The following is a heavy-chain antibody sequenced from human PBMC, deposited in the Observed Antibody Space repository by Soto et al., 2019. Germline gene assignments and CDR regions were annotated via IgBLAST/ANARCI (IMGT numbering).Heavy chain of an antibody. D-gene: IGHD6-19*01. V-gene: IGHV3-30*18. CDR2: VSHDGRNT. J-gene: IGHJ4*02. CDR1: GFTFSDYA. Sequence: VQLVESGGGVVQPGRSLRLSCAASGFTFSDYAMHWVRQAPGKGLEWVAVVSHDGRNTHYADSVKGRFTISRDSSKNTVSLEMTSLRAEETAVYYCAKGEQHWLVTSDFNYWGQGALVTVSS. CDR3: AKGEQHWLVTSDFNY.